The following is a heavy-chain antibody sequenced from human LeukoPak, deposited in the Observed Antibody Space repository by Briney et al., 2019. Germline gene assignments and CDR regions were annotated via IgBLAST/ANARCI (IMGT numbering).Heavy chain of an antibody. D-gene: IGHD2-2*02. CDR3: ASAWYCSGTSCYTEGGFDY. CDR1: GFTFSDYY. CDR2: ISSSGSTI. J-gene: IGHJ4*02. Sequence: PGGSLRLSCAASGFTFSDYYMSWIRQAPGKGLEWVSYISSSGSTIYYADSVKGRFTISRDNAKNSLYLQMNSLRAEDTAVYYCASAWYCSGTSCYTEGGFDYWGQGTLVTVSS. V-gene: IGHV3-11*04.